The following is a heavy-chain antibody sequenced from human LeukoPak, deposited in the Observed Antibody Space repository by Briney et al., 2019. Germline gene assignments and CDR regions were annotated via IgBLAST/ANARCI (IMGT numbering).Heavy chain of an antibody. CDR3: ARTDDFWSGYGHWFDP. CDR1: GGTFSSYA. J-gene: IGHJ5*02. V-gene: IGHV1-69*05. Sequence: ASVKVSCKASGGTFSSYAISWVRRAPGQGLEWMGGIIPIFGTANYAQKFQGRVTITTDESTSTAYMELSSLRSEDTAVYYCARTDDFWSGYGHWFDPWGQGTLVTVSS. CDR2: IIPIFGTA. D-gene: IGHD3-3*01.